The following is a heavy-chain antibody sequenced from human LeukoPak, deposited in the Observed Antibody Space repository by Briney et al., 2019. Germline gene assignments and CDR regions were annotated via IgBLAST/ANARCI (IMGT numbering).Heavy chain of an antibody. CDR1: GGTFSSYA. CDR2: IIPILGIA. D-gene: IGHD5-24*01. V-gene: IGHV1-69*04. J-gene: IGHJ4*02. Sequence: AASVKVSCKASGGTFSSYAISWVRQAPGQGLEWMGRIIPILGIANYAQKFQGRVTITADKSTSTAYMELSSLRSEDTAVYYCAGERDGYTNALVYWGQGTLVTVSS. CDR3: AGERDGYTNALVY.